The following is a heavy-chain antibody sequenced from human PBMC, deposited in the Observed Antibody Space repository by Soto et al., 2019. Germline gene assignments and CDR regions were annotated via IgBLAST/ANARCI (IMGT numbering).Heavy chain of an antibody. CDR2: ISGGGGST. CDR1: GFTFSSYA. J-gene: IGHJ4*02. CDR3: AKDHKVVGYSSSWYYFDY. V-gene: IGHV3-23*01. Sequence: EVQLLESGGGLVQPGGSLRLSCAASGFTFSSYAMSWVRQAPGKGLEWVSAISGGGGSTYYADSVKGRFTISRDNSKNTLYLQMNSLRAEDTAVYYCAKDHKVVGYSSSWYYFDYWGQGTLVTVSS. D-gene: IGHD6-13*01.